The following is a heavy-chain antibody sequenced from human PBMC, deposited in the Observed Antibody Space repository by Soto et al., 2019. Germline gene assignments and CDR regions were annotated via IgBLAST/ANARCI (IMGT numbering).Heavy chain of an antibody. CDR1: GYSFTSYA. CDR3: TRVDGTY. J-gene: IGHJ4*02. D-gene: IGHD1-26*01. V-gene: IGHV1-3*04. CDR2: INTDNGKT. Sequence: QVQRVQSGAEGKKPGASVKVSCKASGYSFTSYAIHWVRQAPGQGLEWMGWINTDNGKTKYSQKFQGRVIITRGTAAIAAYMQPSSLRSEDTAVYYCTRVDGTYWGQGTLVIVSS.